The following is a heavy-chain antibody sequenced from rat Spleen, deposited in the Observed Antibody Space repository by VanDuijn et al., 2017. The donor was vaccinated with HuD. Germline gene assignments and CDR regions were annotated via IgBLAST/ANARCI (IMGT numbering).Heavy chain of an antibody. V-gene: IGHV5-17*01. J-gene: IGHJ2*01. D-gene: IGHD1-2*01. Sequence: EVQLVESGGGLVQPGRSLKLSCAASGFTFSDYYMAWVRQAPTKGLEWVATISYDGSSTYYRDSVKGRFTIPRDNAKSTLYLQMDSLRSEDTATYYCARGYYSRSFDYWGQGVMVTVSS. CDR3: ARGYYSRSFDY. CDR1: GFTFSDYY. CDR2: ISYDGSST.